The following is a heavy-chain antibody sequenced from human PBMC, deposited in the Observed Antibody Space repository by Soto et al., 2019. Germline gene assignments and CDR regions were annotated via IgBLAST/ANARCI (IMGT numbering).Heavy chain of an antibody. CDR1: GGSISSYY. J-gene: IGHJ4*02. CDR3: ASTPPNYDFWSGYYTGYPYYFDY. D-gene: IGHD3-3*01. V-gene: IGHV4-59*01. CDR2: IYYSGST. Sequence: PSETLSLSCTVSGGSISSYYWSWIRRPPGKGLEWIGYIYYSGSTNYNPSLKSRVTISVDTSKNQFSLKLSSVTAADTAVYYCASTPPNYDFWSGYYTGYPYYFDYWGQGTLVTVSS.